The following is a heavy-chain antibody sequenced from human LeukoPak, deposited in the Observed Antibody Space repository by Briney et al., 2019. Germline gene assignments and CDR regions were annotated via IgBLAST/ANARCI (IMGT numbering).Heavy chain of an antibody. J-gene: IGHJ4*02. Sequence: PSQTLSLTCAVSGGSISSSNWWSWVRQPPGKGLEWIGEIYHSGSTNYNPSLKSRVTISVDKSKNQFSLKLSSVTAADTAVYYCVSKGFGDSIYYFDYWGQGTLVTVSS. CDR3: VSKGFGDSIYYFDY. D-gene: IGHD3-10*01. CDR1: GGSISSSNW. CDR2: IYHSGST. V-gene: IGHV4-4*02.